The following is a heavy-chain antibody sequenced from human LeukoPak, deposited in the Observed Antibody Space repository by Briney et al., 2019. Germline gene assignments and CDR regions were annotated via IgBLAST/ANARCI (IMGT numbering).Heavy chain of an antibody. J-gene: IGHJ4*02. V-gene: IGHV4-59*01. CDR3: ARVGSPAGYSYGYPFDY. D-gene: IGHD5-18*01. CDR1: GGSISNSY. Sequence: SETLSLTCTVSGGSISNSYWSWIRQPPGKGLEWIGNIYYSGSTHYNPSLKSRVTISVDTSKNQFSLKLSPVTAADTAVYYCARVGSPAGYSYGYPFDYWGQGTLVTVSS. CDR2: IYYSGST.